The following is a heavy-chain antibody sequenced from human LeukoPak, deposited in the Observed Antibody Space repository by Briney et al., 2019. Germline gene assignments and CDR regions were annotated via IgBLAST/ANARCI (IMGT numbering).Heavy chain of an antibody. Sequence: GGSLRLSCAAPGFTFSSYAMSWVRQAPGKGLEWVSAISGSGGSTYYADSVKGRFTISRDNSKNTLYLQMNSLRAEDTAVYYCARQSVDIVATARGWFDPWGQGTLVTVSS. J-gene: IGHJ5*02. CDR1: GFTFSSYA. V-gene: IGHV3-23*01. CDR3: ARQSVDIVATARGWFDP. D-gene: IGHD5-12*01. CDR2: ISGSGGST.